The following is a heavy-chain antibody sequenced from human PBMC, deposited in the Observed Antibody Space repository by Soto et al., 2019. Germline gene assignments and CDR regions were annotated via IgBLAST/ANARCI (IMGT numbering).Heavy chain of an antibody. V-gene: IGHV3-9*01. D-gene: IGHD1-26*01. CDR3: AKDGWELLRYFDY. J-gene: IGHJ4*02. Sequence: EVQLVESGGGLVQPGRSLRLSCAASGFTFDDYAMHWVRQAPGKGLEWVSGISWNSGSIGYADSVKGRFTISRDNAKNSLYLQMNSLRAEDTAVYYCAKDGWELLRYFDYWGQGTLVTVSS. CDR1: GFTFDDYA. CDR2: ISWNSGSI.